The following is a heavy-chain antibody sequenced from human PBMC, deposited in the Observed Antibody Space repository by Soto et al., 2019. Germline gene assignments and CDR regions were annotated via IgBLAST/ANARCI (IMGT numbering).Heavy chain of an antibody. CDR3: ARQNYYGSGSLPLDY. J-gene: IGHJ4*02. Sequence: QLQLQESGPGLVKPSETLSLTCTVSGGSISSSSYYWGWIRQPPGKGLEWIGSIYYSGSTYYNPSLKSRVTISVDTSKNQFSLKLSSVTAADTAVYYCARQNYYGSGSLPLDYWGQGTLVTVSS. CDR1: GGSISSSSYY. V-gene: IGHV4-39*01. CDR2: IYYSGST. D-gene: IGHD3-10*01.